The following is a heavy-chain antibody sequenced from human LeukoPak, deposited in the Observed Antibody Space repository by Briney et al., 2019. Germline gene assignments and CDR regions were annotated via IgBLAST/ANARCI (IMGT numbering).Heavy chain of an antibody. CDR3: ARLRGYYYMDV. D-gene: IGHD3-10*01. V-gene: IGHV4-59*01. J-gene: IGHJ6*03. Sequence: SETLSLTCTVSGGSISSYYWSWIRQPPGKGLEWIGYIYHRGSANYNPSLKSRVAISLDTSNNQFSLKLSSVTAADTAVYYCARLRGYYYMDVWGKGTTVTVSS. CDR1: GGSISSYY. CDR2: IYHRGSA.